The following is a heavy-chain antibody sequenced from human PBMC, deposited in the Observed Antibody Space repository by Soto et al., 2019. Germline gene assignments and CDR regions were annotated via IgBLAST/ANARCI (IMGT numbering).Heavy chain of an antibody. CDR2: IYSAGNT. Sequence: GESLKISCAASGFIVSSNYMSWVRQAPGKGLEWVSVIYSAGNTYYADSVTGRFSISRDNSRNTLYLQMNSLRAEDTAVYYCARSDCSGGSCYFDYWGQGTLVTVSS. J-gene: IGHJ4*02. D-gene: IGHD2-15*01. V-gene: IGHV3-66*01. CDR1: GFIVSSNY. CDR3: ARSDCSGGSCYFDY.